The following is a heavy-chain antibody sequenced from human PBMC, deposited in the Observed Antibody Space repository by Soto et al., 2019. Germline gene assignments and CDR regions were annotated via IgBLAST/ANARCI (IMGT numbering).Heavy chain of an antibody. CDR3: ARNQPQRYCSGGTCRPAYGMDV. Sequence: LQLQESGPGLVKSSETLSLTCTVSGGSISSDSFYWAWIRQPPGNGREWIGIIYYSGDTYYNPSLAGRLTMSVDTSNQFSLPLRSVTAADTALYYCARNQPQRYCSGGTCRPAYGMDVWGQGTTVIVSS. V-gene: IGHV4-39*01. CDR1: GGSISSDSFY. D-gene: IGHD2-15*01. CDR2: IYYSGDT. J-gene: IGHJ6*02.